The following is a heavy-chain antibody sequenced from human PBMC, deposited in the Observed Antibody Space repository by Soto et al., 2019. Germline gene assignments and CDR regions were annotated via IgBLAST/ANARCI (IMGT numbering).Heavy chain of an antibody. CDR2: INPSGGST. CDR1: GYTFTSYY. J-gene: IGHJ4*02. D-gene: IGHD5-18*01. CDR3: AKGYGYYFDS. Sequence: ASVKVSCKASGYTFTSYYMHWVRQAPGQGLEWMGIINPSGGSTSYAQKFQGRVTMTRDTSTSTVYMELSSLRADDTAVYFCAKGYGYYFDSWGQGTQVTVSS. V-gene: IGHV1-46*01.